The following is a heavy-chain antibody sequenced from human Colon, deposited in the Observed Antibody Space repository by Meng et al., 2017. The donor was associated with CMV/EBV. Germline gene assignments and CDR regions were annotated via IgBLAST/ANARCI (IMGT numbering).Heavy chain of an antibody. CDR3: ARVICGGDCYLDY. J-gene: IGHJ4*02. CDR2: IITISGTT. D-gene: IGHD2-21*02. V-gene: IGHV1-69*12. CDR1: KGTFTSYP. Sequence: QGQLEQYGAEVKKPGSSVKVSCKASKGTFTSYPISWVRQGPGQGFEWVGGIITISGTTDYAQKFQGRVTITADESTSTAYMKLSNLRSEDTAIYYCARVICGGDCYLDYWGRGTLVTVSS.